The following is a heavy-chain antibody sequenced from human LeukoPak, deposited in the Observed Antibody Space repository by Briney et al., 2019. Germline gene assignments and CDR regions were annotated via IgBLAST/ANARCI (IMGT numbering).Heavy chain of an antibody. CDR3: ARDLVGATAS. J-gene: IGHJ5*02. D-gene: IGHD1-26*01. CDR2: ISGSSTTI. CDR1: GFTFSSYS. Sequence: GGSLRLSCAASGFTFSSYSINWVRQAPGKGLEWVSYISGSSTTIYYADSVKGRFTISRDNAKNSLYLQMNSLRDVDTAVYYCARDLVGATASWGQGTLVTVSS. V-gene: IGHV3-48*02.